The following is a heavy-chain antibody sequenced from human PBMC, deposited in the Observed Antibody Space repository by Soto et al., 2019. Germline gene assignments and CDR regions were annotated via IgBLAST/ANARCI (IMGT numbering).Heavy chain of an antibody. V-gene: IGHV3-30*03. D-gene: IGHD1-26*01. CDR1: EFTFSSHL. Sequence: VQLVESGGGVVQPGRSLRLSCVASEFTFSSHLMHWVRQAPGKGLEWVAFISNDGDYKNYADSVKGRFTISGDNSKDTVYLEIHSLRPEDTALYHCARDEAFSAPYYLDYWGQGTLVIVS. J-gene: IGHJ4*02. CDR2: ISNDGDYK. CDR3: ARDEAFSAPYYLDY.